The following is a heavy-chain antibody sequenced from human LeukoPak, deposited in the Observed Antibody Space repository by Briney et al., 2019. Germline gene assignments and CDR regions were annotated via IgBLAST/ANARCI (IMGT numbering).Heavy chain of an antibody. D-gene: IGHD4-17*01. J-gene: IGHJ4*02. Sequence: SETLSLTCAVYGGSFSGYYWSWIRQPPGKGREWIGEINHSGSTNYNPSPKSPVTISLDTTQKQFSLNLCSVTAASTPVYSCAGGLDGDRTFELGGEGTLVSVPS. CDR2: INHSGST. CDR3: AGGLDGDRTFEL. V-gene: IGHV4-34*01. CDR1: GGSFSGYY.